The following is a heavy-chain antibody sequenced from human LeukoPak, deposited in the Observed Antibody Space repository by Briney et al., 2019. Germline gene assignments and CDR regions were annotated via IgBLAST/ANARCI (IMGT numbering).Heavy chain of an antibody. CDR3: ARETNWPGKYYFDY. CDR1: GGSISSSSYY. CDR2: IYYSGST. J-gene: IGHJ4*02. D-gene: IGHD7-27*01. Sequence: SETLSLTCTVSGGSISSSSYYWGWIRQPPGKGLEWIGSIYYSGSTYYNPSLKSRVTISVDTSKNQFSLKLSSVTAADTAVYYCARETNWPGKYYFDYWGQGTLVTVSS. V-gene: IGHV4-39*07.